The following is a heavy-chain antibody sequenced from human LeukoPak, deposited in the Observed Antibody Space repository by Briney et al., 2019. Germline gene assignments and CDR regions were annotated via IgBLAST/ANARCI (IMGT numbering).Heavy chain of an antibody. V-gene: IGHV4-31*03. J-gene: IGHJ4*02. Sequence: TLSLTCTVSGGSISSGGYYWSWIRQHPGKGLEWIGYIYYSGSTDYNPSLRSRVTISVDTSKNQFSLNLSSVTAADTAIYYCARDAVACGGGGCYSGWGQGTLVTVSS. D-gene: IGHD2-15*01. CDR1: GGSISSGGYY. CDR2: IYYSGST. CDR3: ARDAVACGGGGCYSG.